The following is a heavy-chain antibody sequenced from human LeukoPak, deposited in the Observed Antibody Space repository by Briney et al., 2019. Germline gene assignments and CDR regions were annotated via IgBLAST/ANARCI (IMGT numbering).Heavy chain of an antibody. J-gene: IGHJ4*02. CDR2: IWYDGSNK. CDR3: ARGHSYGDPFLVGDY. CDR1: GFIFSSFG. Sequence: GRSLRLSCAASGFIFSSFGMHWVSQAPGKGLEWVAVIWYDGSNKYYADSVKGRFTISRDNSKNTLDLQMNSLRAEDTALYYCARGHSYGDPFLVGDYWGQGTLVTVSS. V-gene: IGHV3-33*01. D-gene: IGHD5-18*01.